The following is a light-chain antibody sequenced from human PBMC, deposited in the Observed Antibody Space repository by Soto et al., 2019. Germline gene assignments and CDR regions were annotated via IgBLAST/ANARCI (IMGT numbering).Light chain of an antibody. CDR2: AAS. J-gene: IGKJ2*01. V-gene: IGKV1-8*01. Sequence: AIRMTQSPSSLSASTGDRVTITCRASQGISSYLAWYQQKPGKAPKLLIYAASTLQSGVQSRFSGSGSGTDFTLTISCLQSEDFATYYCQQYYSYPTYTFGQGTKLEIK. CDR1: QGISSY. CDR3: QQYYSYPTYT.